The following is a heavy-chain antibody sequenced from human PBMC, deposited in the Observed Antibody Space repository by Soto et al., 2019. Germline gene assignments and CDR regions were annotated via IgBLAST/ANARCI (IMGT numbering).Heavy chain of an antibody. CDR1: GFTFSDYN. CDR3: ARNRRIAVEMDV. J-gene: IGHJ6*02. Sequence: GGSLRLSCVASGFTFSDYNMNWLRQTPGKGLEWVSSIASRSNYIYYADSLKGRFTVSRDNARNSLYLQVDNLRAEDTAVYYCARNRRIAVEMDVWGQGTTVTVSS. CDR2: IASRSNYI. D-gene: IGHD2-21*01. V-gene: IGHV3-21*01.